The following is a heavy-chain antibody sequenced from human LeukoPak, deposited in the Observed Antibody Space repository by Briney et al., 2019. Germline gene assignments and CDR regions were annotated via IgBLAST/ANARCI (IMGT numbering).Heavy chain of an antibody. CDR1: GFTFSSYS. J-gene: IGHJ4*02. V-gene: IGHV3-21*01. CDR3: ARDRLWFGEFYYFDY. D-gene: IGHD3-10*01. Sequence: GGSLRLSCAASGFTFSSYSTNWVRQAPWKGLEWVSSISSSSSYIYYADSVKGRFTISRDNAKNSLYLQMNSRRAEDTAVYYCARDRLWFGEFYYFDYWGQGTLVTVSS. CDR2: ISSSSSYI.